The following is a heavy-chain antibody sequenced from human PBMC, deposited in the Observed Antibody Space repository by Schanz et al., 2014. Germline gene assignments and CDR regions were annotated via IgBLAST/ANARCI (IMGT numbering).Heavy chain of an antibody. CDR3: AKDLLYGAPMPLNHLDY. V-gene: IGHV3-23*04. CDR1: GFTFSSYA. CDR2: ISGSGGST. Sequence: VQLVESGGGVVQPGGSLRLSCAASGFTFSSYAMSWVRQAPGKGLEWVSGISGSGGSTYYADSVKGRFTISRDNSKNTLYLQMNSLRAEDTAVYYCAKDLLYGAPMPLNHLDYWGQGTLVTDSS. D-gene: IGHD2-2*01. J-gene: IGHJ4*02.